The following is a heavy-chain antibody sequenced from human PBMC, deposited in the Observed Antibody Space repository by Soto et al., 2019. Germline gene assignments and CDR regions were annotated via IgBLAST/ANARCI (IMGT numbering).Heavy chain of an antibody. CDR3: ARDLRGSYYAPVDY. CDR1: GCTFTSYG. J-gene: IGHJ4*02. CDR2: ISAHNGNT. Sequence: ASVQVSCKASGCTFTSYGISWVRQAPGQGLEWMGWISAHNGNTKYAQKFQGRVTMTTDTSTSTAYMELRSLRSDDTAVYYCARDLRGSYYAPVDYWGQGTLVTVSS. V-gene: IGHV1-18*01. D-gene: IGHD1-26*01.